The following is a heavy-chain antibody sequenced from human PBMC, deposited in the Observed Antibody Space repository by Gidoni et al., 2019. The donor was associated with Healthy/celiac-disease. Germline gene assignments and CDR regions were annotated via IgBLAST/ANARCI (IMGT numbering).Heavy chain of an antibody. D-gene: IGHD2-2*01. J-gene: IGHJ2*01. CDR3: AKGAPIPAAAQVYWYFDL. CDR1: GFTFSSYA. Sequence: EVQLLESGGGLVQPGGSLRLSCAASGFTFSSYAMSWVRQAPGKGLEWVSAISGSGGSTYYADSVKGRFTISRDNSKNTLYLQMNSLRAEDTAVYYCAKGAPIPAAAQVYWYFDLWGRGTLVTVSS. V-gene: IGHV3-23*01. CDR2: ISGSGGST.